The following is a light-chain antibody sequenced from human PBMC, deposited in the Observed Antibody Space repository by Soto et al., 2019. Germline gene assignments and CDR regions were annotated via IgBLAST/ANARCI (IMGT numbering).Light chain of an antibody. J-gene: IGKJ1*01. CDR2: DAS. Sequence: FVLPQSPATLSVSPGDRATLSCRASQYIGSAVAWYHQRSGHAPRLLIFDASIRAPTTPARFSGSVSGTEFTLTISSLESEDFAVYFCQQYGDRPRTFGQGTKVDIK. CDR3: QQYGDRPRT. CDR1: QYIGSA. V-gene: IGKV3-15*01.